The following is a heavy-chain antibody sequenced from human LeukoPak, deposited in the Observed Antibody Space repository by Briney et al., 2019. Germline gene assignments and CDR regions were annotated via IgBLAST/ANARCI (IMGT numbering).Heavy chain of an antibody. CDR2: IYHSGST. Sequence: SQTLSLTCAVSGGSISSGGYSWSWIRQPPGKGLEWIGYIYHSGSTYYNPSLKSRVTISVDTSKNQFSLKLSSVTAADTAVYYCARGGRTMVRGVLGDVWGQGTTVTVSS. D-gene: IGHD3-10*01. V-gene: IGHV4-30-2*01. J-gene: IGHJ6*02. CDR1: GGSISSGGYS. CDR3: ARGGRTMVRGVLGDV.